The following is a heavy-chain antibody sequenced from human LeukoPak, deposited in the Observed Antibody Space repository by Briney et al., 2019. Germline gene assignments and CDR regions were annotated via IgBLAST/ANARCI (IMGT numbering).Heavy chain of an antibody. J-gene: IGHJ4*02. CDR1: GYTFTTYG. Sequence: ASVKVSCTASGYTFTTYGFSGLRQAPGQGLEWMGWISTYTGNTNYAQKLQGRVTMTTDTSTNQAYLKLRSLSSADTAVYYCARDGNSGYDYASKWGQGTLVTVSS. V-gene: IGHV1-18*01. D-gene: IGHD5-12*01. CDR3: ARDGNSGYDYASK. CDR2: ISTYTGNT.